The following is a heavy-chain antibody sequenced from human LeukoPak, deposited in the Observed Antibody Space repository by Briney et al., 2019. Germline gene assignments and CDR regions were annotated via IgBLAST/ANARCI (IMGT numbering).Heavy chain of an antibody. CDR3: ARDLRVGAISFDY. CDR1: GGSISSSN. J-gene: IGHJ4*02. V-gene: IGHV3-48*03. D-gene: IGHD1-26*01. Sequence: GTLSLTCAVSGGSISSSNWWSWVRQAPGKGLEWVSYISGSGTTTYYADSVKGRFTISRDNAKNSLYLQMNSLRAEDTAVYYCARDLRVGAISFDYWGQGTLVTVSS. CDR2: ISGSGTTT.